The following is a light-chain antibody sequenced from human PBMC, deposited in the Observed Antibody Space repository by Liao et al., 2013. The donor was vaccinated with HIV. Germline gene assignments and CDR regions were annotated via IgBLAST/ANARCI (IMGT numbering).Light chain of an antibody. CDR2: YNN. Sequence: SYVLTQPPSVSVAPGKTARITCGGNNIGSQRVHWYQQQPGRAPVVVIFYNNERPSGISERFSGSNSGDTATLTISRVDAGDEADYYCQVWDSSSEQYVFGTATKVTVL. J-gene: IGLJ1*01. CDR3: QVWDSSSEQYV. V-gene: IGLV3-21*01. CDR1: NIGSQR.